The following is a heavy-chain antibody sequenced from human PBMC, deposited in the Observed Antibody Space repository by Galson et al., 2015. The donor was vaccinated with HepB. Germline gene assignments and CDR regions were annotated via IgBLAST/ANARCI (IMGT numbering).Heavy chain of an antibody. J-gene: IGHJ4*02. CDR3: AARPRGVVVAATLDY. CDR1: GFTFSSYA. D-gene: IGHD2-15*01. Sequence: SLRLSCAASGFTFSSYAMSWVRQAPGKGLEWVSAISGSGGSTYYADSVKGRFTISRDNSKNTLYLQVNSLRAEDTAVYYCAARPRGVVVAATLDYWGRGTLVTVSS. V-gene: IGHV3-23*01. CDR2: ISGSGGST.